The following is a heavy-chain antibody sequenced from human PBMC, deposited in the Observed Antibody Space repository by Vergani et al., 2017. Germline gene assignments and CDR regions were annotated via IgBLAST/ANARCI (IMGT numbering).Heavy chain of an antibody. V-gene: IGHV1-46*01. CDR3: ARVIVGCSRTNCFADH. J-gene: IGHJ4*02. D-gene: IGHD2-2*01. CDR1: GYTFTSYY. Sequence: QVQLVQSGAEVKKPGASVKVSCKASGYTFTSYYMHWVRQAPGQGLEWMGIINPSGGSTSYAQKFQGRVTMTRDTSTSTVYMELTRLRPDDTAIYYCARVIVGCSRTNCFADHWGQGTLVIVSS. CDR2: INPSGGST.